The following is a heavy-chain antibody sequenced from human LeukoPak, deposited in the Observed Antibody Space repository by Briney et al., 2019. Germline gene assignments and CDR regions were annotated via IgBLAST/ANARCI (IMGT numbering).Heavy chain of an antibody. V-gene: IGHV4-59*01. D-gene: IGHD5-12*01. CDR2: IYYSGST. Sequence: SETLSLTCTVSGGSISSYYWSWIRQPPGKGLEWIGYIYYSGSTNYNPSLKSRVTISVDTSKNQFSLRLSSVNAADTAVCYCARVYGSGYDFRGAFDIWGQGTMVTVSS. J-gene: IGHJ3*02. CDR3: ARVYGSGYDFRGAFDI. CDR1: GGSISSYY.